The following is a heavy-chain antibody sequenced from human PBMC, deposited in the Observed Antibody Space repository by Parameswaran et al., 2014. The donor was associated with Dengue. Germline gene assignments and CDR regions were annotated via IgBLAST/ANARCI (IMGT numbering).Heavy chain of an antibody. Sequence: RWIRQPPGKGLEWIGYIYYSGSTNYNPSLKSRVTISVDTSKNQFSLKLSSVTAADTAVYYCARFGYYYDSSDPGGYFDLWGRGTLVTVSS. J-gene: IGHJ2*01. CDR3: ARFGYYYDSSDPGGYFDL. V-gene: IGHV4-59*01. D-gene: IGHD3-22*01. CDR2: IYYSGST.